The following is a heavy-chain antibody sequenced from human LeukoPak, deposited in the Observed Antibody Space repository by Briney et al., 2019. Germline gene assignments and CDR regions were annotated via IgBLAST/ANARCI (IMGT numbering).Heavy chain of an antibody. CDR1: GYSFTSYW. V-gene: IGHV5-51*01. J-gene: IGHJ4*02. CDR2: IYPGDSDT. Sequence: GESLKISCKGSGYSFTSYWIGWVRQMPGKGLEWMGIIYPGDSDTRYSPSFQGQVTISADKSISTAYLQWSSLKASDTAMYYCARQPGYYYGSGSPDYWGQGTLVTVSS. D-gene: IGHD3-10*01. CDR3: ARQPGYYYGSGSPDY.